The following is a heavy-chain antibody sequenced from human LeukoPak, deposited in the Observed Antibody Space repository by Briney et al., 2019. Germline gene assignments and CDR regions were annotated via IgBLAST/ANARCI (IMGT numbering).Heavy chain of an antibody. D-gene: IGHD5-18*01. CDR3: ASSGYSYGPYGYYFDY. V-gene: IGHV3-66*02. CDR2: IYSGGST. J-gene: IGHJ4*02. CDR1: GFTFNSHS. Sequence: PGGSLRLSCVASGFTFNSHSMNWVRQTPGKGLEWVSVIYSGGSTYYADSVKGRFTISRDNSKNTLYLQMNSLRAEDTAVYYCASSGYSYGPYGYYFDYWGQGTLVTVSS.